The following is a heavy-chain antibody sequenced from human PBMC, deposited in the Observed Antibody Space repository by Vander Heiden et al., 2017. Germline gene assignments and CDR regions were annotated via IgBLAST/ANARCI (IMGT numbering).Heavy chain of an antibody. J-gene: IGHJ4*02. CDR2: ISSSSSYI. CDR1: GFTFSSYS. V-gene: IGHV3-21*01. CDR3: ARAGRMGALY. D-gene: IGHD2-15*01. Sequence: EVQLVEAGGGLVKPGGYLRLSCAASGFTFSSYSLKRVRQAPGKGVEWVSTISSSSSYIYYADSVKCLFTISRDNAKNSLYLQMNSLRAEDTAVYYCARAGRMGALYWGQGTLVTVSS.